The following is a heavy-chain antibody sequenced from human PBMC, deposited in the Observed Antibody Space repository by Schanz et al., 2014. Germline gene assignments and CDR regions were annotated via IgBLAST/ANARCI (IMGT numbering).Heavy chain of an antibody. CDR2: ISGGGGST. Sequence: EVQLVESGGGLVQPGGSLRLSCAASGFTFSGYAMSWVRQAPGKGLEWVSSISGGGGSTFYADSVKGRFTISRDNSKNTLYLQMNSLRAEDTAVYYCARGGGAAASTWGQGTLVTVSS. CDR1: GFTFSGYA. J-gene: IGHJ5*02. D-gene: IGHD6-13*01. V-gene: IGHV3-23*04. CDR3: ARGGGAAAST.